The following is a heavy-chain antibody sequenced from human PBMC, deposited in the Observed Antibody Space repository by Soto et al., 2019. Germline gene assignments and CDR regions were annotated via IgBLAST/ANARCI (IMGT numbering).Heavy chain of an antibody. CDR3: ARRRPEWLGIDY. V-gene: IGHV4-31*03. J-gene: IGHJ4*02. CDR1: GDSISGGYY. Sequence: SETLSLTCTVSGDSISGGYYWSWIRQYPGKGLEWIGYIYYSGTTYYNPSLKSRVTMSVDTSKTQFSLKLSPVTAADTAVYYCARRRPEWLGIDYWGQGTLVTVSS. CDR2: IYYSGTT. D-gene: IGHD3-3*01.